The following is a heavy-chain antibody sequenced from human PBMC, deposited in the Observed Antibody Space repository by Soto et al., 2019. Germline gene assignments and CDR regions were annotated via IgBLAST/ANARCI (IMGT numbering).Heavy chain of an antibody. Sequence: GGSLRLSCAASGFTFSSYGMSWVRQAPGKGLEWVSAISGSGGSTYYADSVKGRFTISRDNSKNTLYLQMNSLRAEDTAVYYCAKCPYYDYIWGSYRYSTYFDYWGQGTLVTVSS. D-gene: IGHD3-16*02. J-gene: IGHJ4*02. CDR1: GFTFSSYG. CDR2: ISGSGGST. CDR3: AKCPYYDYIWGSYRYSTYFDY. V-gene: IGHV3-23*01.